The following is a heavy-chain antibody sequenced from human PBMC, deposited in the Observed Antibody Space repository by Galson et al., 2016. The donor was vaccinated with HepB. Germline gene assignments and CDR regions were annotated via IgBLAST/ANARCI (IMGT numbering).Heavy chain of an antibody. CDR3: ARDSQAGRFDN. J-gene: IGHJ4*02. CDR2: IFHSGNA. CDR1: GDSISSGGYS. V-gene: IGHV4-30-2*01. Sequence: LSLTCNVSGDSISSGGYSWTWIRRPAGKGLEWIGYIFHSGNAYYNPSLESRVTISVDTSKNQFYLRLTSVTAADTAVYYCARDSQAGRFDNWGQGTLVTVSS.